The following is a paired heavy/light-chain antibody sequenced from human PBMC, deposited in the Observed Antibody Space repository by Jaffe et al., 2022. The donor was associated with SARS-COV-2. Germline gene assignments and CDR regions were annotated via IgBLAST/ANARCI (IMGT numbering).Heavy chain of an antibody. Sequence: QVQLQESGPGLVRPSQTLSLSCSVSGGFISTGEYYWNWIRQHPGKGLEWIGYIYYSGRTYYTPSLKSRVTISIETSGIQFSLRLSSVTAADTAIYYCARESGLARGRGAFDIWGQGTMVTVSS. V-gene: IGHV4-31*03. J-gene: IGHJ3*02. CDR2: IYYSGRT. D-gene: IGHD3-22*01. CDR1: GGFISTGEYY. CDR3: ARESGLARGRGAFDI.
Light chain of an antibody. CDR3: QQYGSSLGYT. Sequence: EIVLTQSPDTLSLSPGERATLSCRASQSVGNNYLAWYQQKPGQAPRLLIYGASSRATGIPDRFSGSGSGTDFTLTISRLEPEDFAVYHCQQYGSSLGYTYGQGTKLEIK. V-gene: IGKV3-20*01. CDR2: GAS. CDR1: QSVGNNY. J-gene: IGKJ2*01.